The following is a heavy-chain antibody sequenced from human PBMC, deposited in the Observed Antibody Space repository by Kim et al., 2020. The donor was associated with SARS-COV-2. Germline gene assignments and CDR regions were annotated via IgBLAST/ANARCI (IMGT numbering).Heavy chain of an antibody. CDR3: TRDGTSITMVRGVYYGMDV. D-gene: IGHD3-10*01. V-gene: IGHV3-49*03. Sequence: GGSLRLSCTASGFTFGDYAMSWFRQAPGKGLEWVGFIRSKAYGGTTEYAASVKGRFTISRDDSKSIAYLQMNSLKTEDTAVYYCTRDGTSITMVRGVYYGMDVWGQGTTVTVSS. CDR2: IRSKAYGGTT. CDR1: GFTFGDYA. J-gene: IGHJ6*02.